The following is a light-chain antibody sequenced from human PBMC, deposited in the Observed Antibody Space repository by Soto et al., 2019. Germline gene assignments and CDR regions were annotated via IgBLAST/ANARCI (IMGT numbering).Light chain of an antibody. J-gene: IGLJ2*01. Sequence: QSVLTQPPSVSAAPGQKVTISCSGSSSNIGIYYVSWYQALPGTAPRLLIYDNSHRPSGIPDRFSGSKSGTSATLDITGLQTADEADYYCGTWDSGLTAVVFGGGTKVTVL. CDR3: GTWDSGLTAVV. CDR1: SSNIGIYY. CDR2: DNS. V-gene: IGLV1-51*01.